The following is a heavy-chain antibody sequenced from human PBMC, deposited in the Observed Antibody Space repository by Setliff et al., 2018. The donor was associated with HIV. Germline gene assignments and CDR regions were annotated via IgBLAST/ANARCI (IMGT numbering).Heavy chain of an antibody. D-gene: IGHD3-10*01. CDR3: ACMVRGVIGPYFDY. J-gene: IGHJ4*02. Sequence: SETLSLTCGVSGYSISSGYYWGWIRQPPGKGLEWIGSIYHSENTYYNPSLKSRVIISVDTSKNQFSLKLSSVTAADTAVYYCACMVRGVIGPYFDYWGQGTLVTVSS. V-gene: IGHV4-38-2*01. CDR1: GYSISSGYY. CDR2: IYHSENT.